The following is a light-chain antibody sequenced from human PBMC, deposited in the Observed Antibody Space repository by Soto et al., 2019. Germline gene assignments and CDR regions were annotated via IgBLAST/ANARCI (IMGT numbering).Light chain of an antibody. CDR3: AAWDDSLNGHI. Sequence: QSLLTRPHSASVTPGRSFTVSCSGSSSNIGSNSVHWFQQVPGTAPKPLIYSSNQRPSGVPERFSGSKSGTSASLAISGLQSEDEADYYCAAWDDSLNGHIFGTGTKVTVL. CDR2: SSN. V-gene: IGLV1-44*01. CDR1: SSNIGSNS. J-gene: IGLJ1*01.